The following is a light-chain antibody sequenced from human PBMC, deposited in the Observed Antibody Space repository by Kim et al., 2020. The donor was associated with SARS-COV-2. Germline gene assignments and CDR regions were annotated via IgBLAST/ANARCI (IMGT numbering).Light chain of an antibody. Sequence: SVGDRVTITCRASQGISNYLAWYQQKPGKVPKLLIYAASALQSGVPSRFSGSGSGTDFTLTISSLQPEDVATYYCQKYNSAPRDTFGQGTKVDIK. J-gene: IGKJ1*01. CDR3: QKYNSAPRDT. V-gene: IGKV1-27*01. CDR2: AAS. CDR1: QGISNY.